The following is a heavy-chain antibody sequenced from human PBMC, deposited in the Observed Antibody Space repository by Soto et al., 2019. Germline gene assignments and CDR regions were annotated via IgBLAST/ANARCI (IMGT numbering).Heavy chain of an antibody. CDR1: GGTFGTYG. CDR2: IIPASDTE. CDR3: ATAVTAGTYYTDGLDV. J-gene: IGHJ6*02. D-gene: IGHD1-26*01. Sequence: QVHLVQSGAEVKKHGSSVNISCKASGGTFGTYGLNWVRQFPGQGIEWMGGIIPASDTENYAQKFQGRVTITADKSTNIAHMQMDSLTSDDTAVYYCATAVTAGTYYTDGLDVWGQGTTVTVS. V-gene: IGHV1-69*14.